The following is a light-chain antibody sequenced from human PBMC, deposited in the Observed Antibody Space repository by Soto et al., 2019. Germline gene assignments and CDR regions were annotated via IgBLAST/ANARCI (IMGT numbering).Light chain of an antibody. CDR2: EAS. J-gene: IGKJ2*01. CDR3: QQYGNSLYT. CDR1: QSVSSSY. Sequence: EVVLTQSPGTLSLSPVERATLSCRASQSVSSSYLAWYQQKPGQAPRLLIYEASTRATGIPDRFSGSGSGADFTLTISRLEPEDFAVYYCQQYGNSLYTFGQGANLEIK. V-gene: IGKV3-20*01.